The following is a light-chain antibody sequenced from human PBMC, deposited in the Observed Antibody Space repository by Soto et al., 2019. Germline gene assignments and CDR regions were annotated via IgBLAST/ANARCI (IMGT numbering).Light chain of an antibody. CDR3: ASWDDSLSGWV. CDR2: RNN. V-gene: IGLV1-47*01. CDR1: SSNIGSNY. Sequence: QSVLTQPPSASGTPGQRVTISCSGSSSNIGSNYVYWYQQLPGTAPKLLIYRNNQRPSGVPDRFSGYKSGTSASLAISGLRSENEADYYCASWDDSLSGWVFGGGTKPTAL. J-gene: IGLJ3*02.